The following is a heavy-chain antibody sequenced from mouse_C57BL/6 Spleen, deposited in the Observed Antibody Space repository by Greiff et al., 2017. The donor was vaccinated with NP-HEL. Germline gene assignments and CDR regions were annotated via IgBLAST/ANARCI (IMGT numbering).Heavy chain of an antibody. CDR2: IRNKANGYTT. J-gene: IGHJ2*01. Sequence: DVKLVESGGGLVQPGGSLSLSCAASGFTFTDYYMSWVRQPPGKALEWLGFIRNKANGYTTEYSVSVKGRFTISRDNSQSILYLQVNALKAEDRDTYYCTRYINGYFDYRGQGTTLTVSS. V-gene: IGHV7-3*01. CDR1: GFTFTDYY. CDR3: TRYINGYFDY.